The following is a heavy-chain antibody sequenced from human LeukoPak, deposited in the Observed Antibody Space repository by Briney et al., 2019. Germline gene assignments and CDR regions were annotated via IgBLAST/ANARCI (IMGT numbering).Heavy chain of an antibody. D-gene: IGHD2-2*01. J-gene: IGHJ4*02. V-gene: IGHV3-7*01. Sequence: PGGSLRLSCAASGFTFDTYWMSWVRQAPGKGLEWVANIKQDGSEKDYVDSVKGRFTISRDNAKKSLYLQMNSLRAEDTAVYYCARETYCTNTSCPIGDHFDYWGQGTLVTVSS. CDR1: GFTFDTYW. CDR2: IKQDGSEK. CDR3: ARETYCTNTSCPIGDHFDY.